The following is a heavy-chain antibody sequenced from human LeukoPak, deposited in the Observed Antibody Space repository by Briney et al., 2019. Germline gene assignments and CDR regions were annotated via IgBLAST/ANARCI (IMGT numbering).Heavy chain of an antibody. D-gene: IGHD2-21*02. CDR1: GGSISSYY. Sequence: PSETLSLTCTVSGGSISSYYWSWIRQPPGKGLEWIGYIYYSGSTNYNPSLKSRVTISVDTSKDQFSLKLSSVTAADMAVYYCARGERYCGGDCSVFDYWGQGTLVTVSS. V-gene: IGHV4-59*01. J-gene: IGHJ4*02. CDR2: IYYSGST. CDR3: ARGERYCGGDCSVFDY.